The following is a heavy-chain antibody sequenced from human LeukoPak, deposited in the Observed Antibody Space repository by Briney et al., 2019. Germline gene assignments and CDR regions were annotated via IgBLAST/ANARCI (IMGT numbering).Heavy chain of an antibody. CDR2: INHSGST. D-gene: IGHD6-19*01. CDR1: GGSFSGYY. V-gene: IGHV4-34*01. Sequence: PSETLSLTCAVYGGSFSGYYWSWIRQPPGKGLEWIGEINHSGSTNYNPSLKSRVTISVDTSKNQFSLKLSSVTAADTAVYYCARHLSGNYYFDYWGQGTLVTVSS. J-gene: IGHJ4*02. CDR3: ARHLSGNYYFDY.